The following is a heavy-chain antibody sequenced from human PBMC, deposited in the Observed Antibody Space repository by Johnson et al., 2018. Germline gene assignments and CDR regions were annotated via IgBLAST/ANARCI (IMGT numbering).Heavy chain of an antibody. Sequence: VQLVQSGGDLVQPGGSXRLSCAASGFTFSNYAMNWVRQVPGEGLEWVSAIIGSGGSTFFADSVKGRFAISRDNSKNTLFLQMNSLRAEDTAVYYCAKSPADVWSGTEAFDVWCQGTMVTISS. D-gene: IGHD3-3*01. CDR2: IIGSGGST. CDR3: AKSPADVWSGTEAFDV. CDR1: GFTFSNYA. J-gene: IGHJ3*01. V-gene: IGHV3-23*04.